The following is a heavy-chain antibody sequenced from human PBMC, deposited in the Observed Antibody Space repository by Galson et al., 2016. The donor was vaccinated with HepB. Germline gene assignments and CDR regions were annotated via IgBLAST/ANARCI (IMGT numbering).Heavy chain of an antibody. CDR1: GFTFSSYA. CDR3: ATSGNYFLSPFDY. V-gene: IGHV3-11*03. CDR2: ISGSSTYT. D-gene: IGHD3-22*01. J-gene: IGHJ4*02. Sequence: SLRLSCAASGFTFSSYAMSWVRQAPGKGLEWVSYISGSSTYTNHGDSMKGRFTISRDNAKNSVYLQMNSLRAEDTAVYYCATSGNYFLSPFDYWGQGALVT.